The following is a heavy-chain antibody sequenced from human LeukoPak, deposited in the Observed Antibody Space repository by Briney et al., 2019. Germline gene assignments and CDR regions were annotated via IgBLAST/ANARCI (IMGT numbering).Heavy chain of an antibody. CDR2: IYHSGST. V-gene: IGHV4-30-2*01. Sequence: RTSKTLSLTCAVSGGSISSGGYSWSWIRQPPGKGLEWIGYIYHSGSTYYNPSLKSRVTISVDRSKNQFSLKLSSVTAADTAVYYCARVAGYDYVWGSYSRWFDPWGQGTLVTVSS. CDR1: GGSISSGGYS. J-gene: IGHJ5*02. D-gene: IGHD3-16*01. CDR3: ARVAGYDYVWGSYSRWFDP.